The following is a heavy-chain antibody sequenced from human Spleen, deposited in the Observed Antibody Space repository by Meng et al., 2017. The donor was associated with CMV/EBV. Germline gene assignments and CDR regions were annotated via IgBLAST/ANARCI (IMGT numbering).Heavy chain of an antibody. CDR2: ISGSGSAI. CDR3: ARTQPATYYFDY. CDR1: GFTFSSYS. Sequence: GSLKISCAASGFTFSSYSMNWVRQAPGKGLEWVSYISGSGSAIYYADSVKGRFTLSRDNAKNSLYLQMNSLRAEDTAVYYCARTQPATYYFDYWGQGALVTVSS. V-gene: IGHV3-48*04. D-gene: IGHD1-14*01. J-gene: IGHJ4*02.